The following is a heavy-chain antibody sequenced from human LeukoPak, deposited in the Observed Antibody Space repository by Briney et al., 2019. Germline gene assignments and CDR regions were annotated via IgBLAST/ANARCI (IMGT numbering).Heavy chain of an antibody. CDR1: GDSINSLDL. CDR3: AGLVGRYSSGLYYYYFDY. J-gene: IGHJ4*02. CDR2: MYLSGTT. V-gene: IGHV4-4*02. D-gene: IGHD3-22*01. Sequence: SGTLSLTCTVSGDSINSLDLWSWVRQPPGKGLEWIGEMYLSGTTHSNPSVKSRVTISIDKSKNQFFLNLSSVTAADTAVYYCAGLVGRYSSGLYYYYFDYWGQGILVTVSS.